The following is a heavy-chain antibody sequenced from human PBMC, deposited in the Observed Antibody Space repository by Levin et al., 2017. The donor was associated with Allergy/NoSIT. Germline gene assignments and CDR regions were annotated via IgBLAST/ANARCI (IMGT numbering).Heavy chain of an antibody. CDR3: ARNRIIVSGGNDYYYGMDV. CDR1: GGSVSSGTYY. Sequence: SETLSLTCSVSGGSVSSGTYYWSWIRRPPGKGLEWIGYINYRGVTKYNPSLKSRVTISVDTSKNEFSLKVTSVTAADTVVYYCARNRIIVSGGNDYYYGMDVWGQGTTVTVSS. J-gene: IGHJ6*02. CDR2: INYRGVT. V-gene: IGHV4-61*01. D-gene: IGHD5/OR15-5a*01.